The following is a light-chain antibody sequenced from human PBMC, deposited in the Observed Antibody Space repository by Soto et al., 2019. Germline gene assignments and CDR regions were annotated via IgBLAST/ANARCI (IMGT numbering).Light chain of an antibody. CDR2: TAS. J-gene: IGKJ1*01. Sequence: DIPMTQSPSTLSASVVDRVTITCRASQSISPWLAWYQQKPGKAPKLLIYTASNLESGVPSRFSGSGSGTEFTLTISSLQPDDFATYYCQQDHNAWTFGQDTRVDVK. V-gene: IGKV1-5*03. CDR3: QQDHNAWT. CDR1: QSISPW.